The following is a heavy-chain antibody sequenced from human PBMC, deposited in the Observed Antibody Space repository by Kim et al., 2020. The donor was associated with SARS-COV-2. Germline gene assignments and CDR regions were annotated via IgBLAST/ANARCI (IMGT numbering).Heavy chain of an antibody. CDR3: ARRPRVGATVRFDY. J-gene: IGHJ4*02. CDR1: GGSISSSSYY. D-gene: IGHD1-26*01. Sequence: SETLSLTCTVSGGSISSSSYYWGWIRQPPGKGLEWIGSIYYSGSTYYNPSLKSRVTISVDTSKNQFSLKLSSVTAADTAVYYCARRPRVGATVRFDYWGQGTLVTVSS. V-gene: IGHV4-39*01. CDR2: IYYSGST.